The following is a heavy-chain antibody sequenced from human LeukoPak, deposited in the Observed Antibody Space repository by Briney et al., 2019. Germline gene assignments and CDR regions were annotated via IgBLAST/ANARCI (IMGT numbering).Heavy chain of an antibody. D-gene: IGHD2-2*01. CDR1: GFTFSDYG. J-gene: IGHJ4*02. V-gene: IGHV3-64*01. CDR3: ASDYCSSTSCSYYFDY. CDR2: ISSNGIYT. Sequence: PGGSLRLSCAASGFTFSDYGMYWVRQAPGKGLEHVSGISSNGIYTYYANSVKGRFTISRDNSKNTLYLQMNSLRADDTAVYYCASDYCSSTSCSYYFDYWGQGTLVAVSS.